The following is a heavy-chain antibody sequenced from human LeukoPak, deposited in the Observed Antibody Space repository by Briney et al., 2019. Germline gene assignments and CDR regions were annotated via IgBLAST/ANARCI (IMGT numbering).Heavy chain of an antibody. Sequence: GESLKISCKGSGYSFTSYWIGWVRQMPGKGLEWMGIIYPGDSDTRYSPSFQGQVTISADKSISTAYLQWSSLKASDTAMYYCARQSHYYDGSGSVDYWGQGTLVTVSS. J-gene: IGHJ4*02. CDR3: ARQSHYYDGSGSVDY. V-gene: IGHV5-51*01. CDR1: GYSFTSYW. CDR2: IYPGDSDT. D-gene: IGHD3-22*01.